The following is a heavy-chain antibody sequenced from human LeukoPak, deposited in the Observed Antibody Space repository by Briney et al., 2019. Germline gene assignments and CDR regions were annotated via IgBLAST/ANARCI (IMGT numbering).Heavy chain of an antibody. CDR3: ARGASRHGHLFDY. J-gene: IGHJ4*02. CDR2: ISSSTI. CDR1: GFTFSSYA. V-gene: IGHV3-48*02. Sequence: GGSLRLSCSASGFTFSSYAMNWVRQAPGQGLGWISYISSSTISYADSVKGRFTVSRDNAKNSLYLQMNSLRDEDAAVYFCARGASRHGHLFDYWGQGTLVTVSS. D-gene: IGHD6-25*01.